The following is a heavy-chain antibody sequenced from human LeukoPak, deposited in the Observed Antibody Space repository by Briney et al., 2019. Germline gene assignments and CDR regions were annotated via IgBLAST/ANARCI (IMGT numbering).Heavy chain of an antibody. J-gene: IGHJ4*02. V-gene: IGHV1-46*01. Sequence: ASVKVSCKASGYTFTSNYIHWVRQAPGQGLEWMGMIYPRDGSTSYAQKFQGRVTVTRDTSTSTVHMELSGLRSEDTAVYCCARDQEGFDYWGQGTLVTVSS. CDR1: GYTFTSNY. CDR3: ARDQEGFDY. CDR2: IYPRDGST.